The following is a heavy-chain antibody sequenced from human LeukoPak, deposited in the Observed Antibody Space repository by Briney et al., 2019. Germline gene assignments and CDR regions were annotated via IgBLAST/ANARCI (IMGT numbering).Heavy chain of an antibody. CDR2: ISSSSSYI. CDR1: GYTFTSYG. Sequence: SCKASGYTFTSYGISWVRQAPGKGLEWVSSISSSSSYIYYADSVKGRFTISRDNAKNSLYLQMNSLRAEDTAVYYCATPLVPNWGQGTLVTVSS. V-gene: IGHV3-21*01. D-gene: IGHD6-6*01. CDR3: ATPLVPN. J-gene: IGHJ4*02.